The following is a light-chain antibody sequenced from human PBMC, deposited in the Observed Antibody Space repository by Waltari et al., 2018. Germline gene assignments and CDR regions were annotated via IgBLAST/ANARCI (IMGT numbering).Light chain of an antibody. Sequence: IQLTQSPSSLSASVGDRDTITCRASQGISSYLAWYQLKPGKHPKRLIYAASTLQNAVPSRFCGSGAGTDFTFTISSLQPEDFATYYCQQLNSYPLTFGGGTKVEIK. V-gene: IGKV1-9*01. J-gene: IGKJ4*01. CDR2: AAS. CDR3: QQLNSYPLT. CDR1: QGISSY.